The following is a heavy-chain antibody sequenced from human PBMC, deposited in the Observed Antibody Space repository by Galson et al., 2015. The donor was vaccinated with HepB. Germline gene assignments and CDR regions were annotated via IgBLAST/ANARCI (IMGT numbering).Heavy chain of an antibody. CDR1: GFTFSSYA. V-gene: IGHV3-23*01. Sequence: SLRLSCAASGFTFSSYAITWVRQAPGKGLEWVSAISGSGTNTYYTDSVRGRFAISRDNSNSTLFLYLTSLRAEDTAVYYCAKERCSSTNCRYNWLDPWGQGTLVTVSS. CDR2: ISGSGTNT. D-gene: IGHD2-2*01. CDR3: AKERCSSTNCRYNWLDP. J-gene: IGHJ5*02.